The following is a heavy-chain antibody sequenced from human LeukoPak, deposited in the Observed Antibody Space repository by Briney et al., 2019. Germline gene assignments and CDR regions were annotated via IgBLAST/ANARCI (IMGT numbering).Heavy chain of an antibody. Sequence: GGSLRLSCAASGFTFSSFSMNWVRQAPGKGLEWVSYISRSSTTIYYADSVKGRFTISRDNAKNSLYLQMSSLRAEDTAVYYCAREERDGYNYYWYFDLWGRGTLVTVSS. V-gene: IGHV3-48*04. D-gene: IGHD5-24*01. J-gene: IGHJ2*01. CDR2: ISRSSTTI. CDR1: GFTFSSFS. CDR3: AREERDGYNYYWYFDL.